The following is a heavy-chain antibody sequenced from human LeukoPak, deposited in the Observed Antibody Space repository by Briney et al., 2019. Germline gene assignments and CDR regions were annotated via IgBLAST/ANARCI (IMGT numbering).Heavy chain of an antibody. V-gene: IGHV3-48*03. J-gene: IGHJ4*02. CDR3: ASGAQSDY. CDR2: INNSGNTI. CDR1: GFTFSTYE. Sequence: PGGSLRLSCAASGFTFSTYEMNWVGQAPGKGLEWVSSINNSGNTIYYADSVKGRFTISRDNSKNSLYLQMNSLRAEDTAVYYCASGAQSDYWGQGTLVTVSS. D-gene: IGHD1-26*01.